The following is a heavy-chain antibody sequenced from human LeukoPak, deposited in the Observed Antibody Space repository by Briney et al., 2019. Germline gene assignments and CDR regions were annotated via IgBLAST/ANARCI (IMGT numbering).Heavy chain of an antibody. V-gene: IGHV4-39*01. J-gene: IGHJ4*02. D-gene: IGHD3-9*01. Sequence: PSETLSLTCTVSGGSISSSSYHWGWIRRPPGKGLEWIGTIYYGGSTYYNPSLKSRVTISIDTSNNQFFLKLNSVTAADTAVYYCARQRGKMRYFDFVALDYWGQGTLVTVSS. CDR2: IYYGGST. CDR1: GGSISSSSYH. CDR3: ARQRGKMRYFDFVALDY.